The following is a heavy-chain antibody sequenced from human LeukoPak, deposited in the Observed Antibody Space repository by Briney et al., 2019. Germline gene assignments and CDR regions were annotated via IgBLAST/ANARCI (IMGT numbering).Heavy chain of an antibody. V-gene: IGHV1-2*02. D-gene: IGHD5-18*01. CDR1: GYTFSGYY. CDR2: IYPTSGGT. J-gene: IGHJ4*02. Sequence: ASVKVSCKPSGYTFSGYYMHWVRQAPGQGVEWMAWIYPTSGGTKYAQKFQGRVTVNRETSISTAYMQLSRLKSDDTAVYYCATGRGYSYGFDSWGQGTLVTVSS. CDR3: ATGRGYSYGFDS.